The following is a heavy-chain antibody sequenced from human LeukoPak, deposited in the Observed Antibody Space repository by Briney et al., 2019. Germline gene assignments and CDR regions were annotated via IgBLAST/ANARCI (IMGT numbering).Heavy chain of an antibody. CDR2: ISGTGTA. J-gene: IGHJ4*02. V-gene: IGHV4-4*07. CDR3: ARGRELTAVSGHYSFDY. CDR1: GGSMRSFY. Sequence: PSETLSLTCSVSGGSMRSFYWTWVRQAAGKGLEWIGRISGTGTAYSNPSLQSRVIISLDASSNQFSLKLSSMTAADTAVYFYARGRELTAVSGHYSFDYWGLGTLVSVSS. D-gene: IGHD4-11*01.